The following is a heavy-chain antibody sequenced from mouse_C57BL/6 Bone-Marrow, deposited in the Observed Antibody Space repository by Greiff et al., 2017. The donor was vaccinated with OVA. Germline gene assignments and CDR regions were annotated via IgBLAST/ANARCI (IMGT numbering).Heavy chain of an antibody. CDR1: GFTFSSYG. CDR2: ISSGGSYT. CDR3: ARPLTDYFDY. V-gene: IGHV5-6*01. Sequence: EVQGVESGGDLVKPGGSLKLSCAASGFTFSSYGMSWVRQTPDKRLEWVATISSGGSYTYYPDSVKGRFTISRDNAKNTQYLQMSSLKSEDTAMYYCARPLTDYFDYWGQGTTLTVSS. J-gene: IGHJ2*01.